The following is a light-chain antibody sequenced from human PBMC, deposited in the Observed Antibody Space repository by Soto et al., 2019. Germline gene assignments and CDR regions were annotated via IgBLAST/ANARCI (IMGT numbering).Light chain of an antibody. CDR3: CSYAGSYTHV. Sequence: QSVLTQPRSVSGSPGQSVTISCTGTSSDVGTYTYVSWYQQHPGKAPKLIIYDVIKRPSAVPDRFSGSKSGNTASLTISGLQAEDEADYYCCSYAGSYTHVFGTGTKV. CDR1: SSDVGTYTY. V-gene: IGLV2-11*01. J-gene: IGLJ1*01. CDR2: DVI.